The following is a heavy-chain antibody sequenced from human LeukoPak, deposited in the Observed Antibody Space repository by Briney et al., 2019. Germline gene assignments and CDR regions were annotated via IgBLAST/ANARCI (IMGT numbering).Heavy chain of an antibody. CDR1: GFPFSNYN. V-gene: IGHV3-21*06. Sequence: GGSLRLSCGASGFPFSNYNMNWVRRATGKGLERVSSISCRSNKKRYADSVQGRFTISRDNGNNSLYLQLNGLRAEDTAVYHCAKGSYYYYYMDVWGKGTTVTVSS. J-gene: IGHJ6*03. CDR2: ISCRSNKK. CDR3: AKGSYYYYYMDV.